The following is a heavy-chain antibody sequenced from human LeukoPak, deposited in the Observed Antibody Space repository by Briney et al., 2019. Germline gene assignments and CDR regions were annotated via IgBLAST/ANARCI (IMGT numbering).Heavy chain of an antibody. CDR3: AKGGGAAPTHLLDY. Sequence: GGSLRLSCTASEFTFSKYGMHWVRQAPGKGLEWVTFIQYDGSYKYYAESVKGRFTISGDNSKNTLYLQMNSLTAEDTAVYYCAKGGGAAPTHLLDYWGQGTLVTASS. J-gene: IGHJ4*02. V-gene: IGHV3-30*02. CDR1: EFTFSKYG. CDR2: IQYDGSYK. D-gene: IGHD6-13*01.